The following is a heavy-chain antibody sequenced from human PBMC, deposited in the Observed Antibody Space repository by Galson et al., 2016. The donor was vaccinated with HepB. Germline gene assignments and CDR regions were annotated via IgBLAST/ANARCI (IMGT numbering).Heavy chain of an antibody. CDR2: ISYDGLNK. CDR1: GFTFSNYA. CDR3: ARNGSGNYYHFDY. Sequence: SLRLSCAASGFTFSNYATHWVRQAPGKGLEWLTFISYDGLNKFYADSVKGRFTISRDNSKTTLYLQMNTLRPEDTAVYYCARNGSGNYYHFDYWGQGTLVTVSS. V-gene: IGHV3-30*04. D-gene: IGHD1-26*01. J-gene: IGHJ4*02.